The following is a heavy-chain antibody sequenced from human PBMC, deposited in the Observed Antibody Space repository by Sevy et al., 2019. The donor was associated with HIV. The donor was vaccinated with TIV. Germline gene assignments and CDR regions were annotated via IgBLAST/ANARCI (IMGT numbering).Heavy chain of an antibody. CDR2: ISYDGSNK. Sequence: GGSLRLSCAASGFTFSSYGMHWVRQAPGKGLEWVAVISYDGSNKYYADSVKGRFTISRDNSKNTRYLQMNSLRAEDTAVYYCAKRWERPGEDAFDIWGQGTMVTVSS. D-gene: IGHD1-26*01. CDR1: GFTFSSYG. V-gene: IGHV3-30*18. J-gene: IGHJ3*02. CDR3: AKRWERPGEDAFDI.